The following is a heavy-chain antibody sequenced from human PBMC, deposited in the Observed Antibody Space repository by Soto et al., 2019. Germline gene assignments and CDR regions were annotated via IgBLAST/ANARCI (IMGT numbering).Heavy chain of an antibody. D-gene: IGHD3-10*01. V-gene: IGHV4-59*01. J-gene: IGHJ6*02. Sequence: LSLTCIVSGGSISSYYWSWIRQPPGKGLEWIGYIYYSGSTNYNPSLKSRVTISVDTSKNQFSLKLSSVTAADTAAYYCARVRTRYYGSGSYSYYYYGMDVWGQGTTVTVSS. CDR3: ARVRTRYYGSGSYSYYYYGMDV. CDR1: GGSISSYY. CDR2: IYYSGST.